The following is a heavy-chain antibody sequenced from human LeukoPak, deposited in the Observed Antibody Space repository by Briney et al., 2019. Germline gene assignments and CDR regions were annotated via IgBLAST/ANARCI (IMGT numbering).Heavy chain of an antibody. J-gene: IGHJ4*02. CDR1: GFTFSTYL. CDR3: ARIIREVTAIIYFDY. CDR2: IKQDGSEK. Sequence: GGSLRLSCAASGFTFSTYLMSWVRQAPGKGLEWVANIKQDGSEKYYVDSVKGRFTISRDNAKNSLYLQMNSLRAEDTAVYYCARIIREVTAIIYFDYWGQGTLVTVSS. V-gene: IGHV3-7*01. D-gene: IGHD2-21*02.